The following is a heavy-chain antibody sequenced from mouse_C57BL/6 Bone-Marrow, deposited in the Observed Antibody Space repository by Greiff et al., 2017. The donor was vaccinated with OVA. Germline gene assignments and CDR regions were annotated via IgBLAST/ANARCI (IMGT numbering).Heavy chain of an antibody. CDR2: IDPETGGT. D-gene: IGHD2-3*01. V-gene: IGHV1-15*01. CDR3: TSLRWLLFAY. CDR1: GYTFTDYE. J-gene: IGHJ3*01. Sequence: QVQLKESGAELVRPGASVTLSCKASGYTFTDYEMHWVKQTPVHGLEWIGAIDPETGGTAYNQKFKGKAILTADKSSSTAYMELRSLTSEDSAVYYCTSLRWLLFAYWGQGTLVTVSA.